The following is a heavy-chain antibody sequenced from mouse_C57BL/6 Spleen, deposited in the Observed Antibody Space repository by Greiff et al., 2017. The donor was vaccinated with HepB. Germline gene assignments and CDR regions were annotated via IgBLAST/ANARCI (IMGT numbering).Heavy chain of an antibody. V-gene: IGHV2-2*01. J-gene: IGHJ1*03. CDR2: IWSGGST. CDR1: GFSLTSYG. Sequence: QVHVKQSGPGLVQPSQSLSITCTVSGFSLTSYGVHWVRQSPGKGLEWLGVIWSGGSTDYNAAFISRLSISKDNSKSQVFFKMNSLQADDTAIYYCARAYGNYRYWYFDVWGTGTTVTVSS. CDR3: ARAYGNYRYWYFDV. D-gene: IGHD2-1*01.